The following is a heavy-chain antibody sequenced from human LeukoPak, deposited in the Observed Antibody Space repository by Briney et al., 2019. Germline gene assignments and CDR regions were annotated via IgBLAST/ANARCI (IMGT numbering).Heavy chain of an antibody. CDR3: ARVYSAYVPFDY. J-gene: IGHJ4*02. D-gene: IGHD2-15*01. CDR1: GGSFSGYY. V-gene: IGHV4-34*01. Sequence: PSETLSLTCAVYGGSFSGYYWSWIRQPPGKGLEWIGEINHSGGTNYNPSLKSRVTISVDTSKNQFSLKLSSVTAADTAVYYCARVYSAYVPFDYWGQGTLVTVSS. CDR2: INHSGGT.